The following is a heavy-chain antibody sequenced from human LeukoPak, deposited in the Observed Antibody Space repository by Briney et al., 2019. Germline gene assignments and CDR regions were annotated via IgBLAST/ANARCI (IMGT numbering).Heavy chain of an antibody. Sequence: GGSLRLSCAASGFTFSSYSMNWVRQAPGKGLEWVSSISSSSSYIYYADSVKGRFTISRDNAKNSLYLQMNSLRAEDTAVYYCARDSPYYYDSSVYDYWGQGTLVTVSS. CDR2: ISSSSSYI. CDR1: GFTFSSYS. J-gene: IGHJ4*02. D-gene: IGHD3-22*01. CDR3: ARDSPYYYDSSVYDY. V-gene: IGHV3-21*01.